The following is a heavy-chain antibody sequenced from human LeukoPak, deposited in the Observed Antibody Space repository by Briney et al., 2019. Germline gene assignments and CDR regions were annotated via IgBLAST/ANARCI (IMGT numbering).Heavy chain of an antibody. Sequence: PGGSLRLSCAASGFTFSDYYMSWIRQAPGKGLEWVSYISSSGSTIYYADSVKGRFTISRDNAKNSLYLQMNSLRAEDTAVYYCARTRYDSSGYCNFDYWGQGTLVTVSS. J-gene: IGHJ4*02. CDR2: ISSSGSTI. D-gene: IGHD3-22*01. CDR3: ARTRYDSSGYCNFDY. CDR1: GFTFSDYY. V-gene: IGHV3-11*04.